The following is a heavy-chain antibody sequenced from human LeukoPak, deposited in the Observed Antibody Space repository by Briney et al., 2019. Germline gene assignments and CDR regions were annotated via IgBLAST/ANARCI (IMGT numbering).Heavy chain of an antibody. CDR1: AFTLGDFY. J-gene: IGHJ4*02. CDR3: ACDFRYLGHDF. D-gene: IGHD2/OR15-2a*01. CDR2: ISNVGLTT. Sequence: PGGSLRLSCTASAFTLGDFYMSWIRQAPGKGLEWIAYISNVGLTTYYAESVKGGFTISRDNAKNSLYLQMNSLRAEDTAVYYCACDFRYLGHDFWGQGSLVTVSS. V-gene: IGHV3-11*01.